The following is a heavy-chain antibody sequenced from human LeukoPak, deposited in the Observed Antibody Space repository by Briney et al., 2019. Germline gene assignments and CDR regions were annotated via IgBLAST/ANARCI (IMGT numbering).Heavy chain of an antibody. D-gene: IGHD2-21*01. Sequence: GGSLRLSCAASGFTFSSYAMSWVRQAPGKGLEWVSAISGSGGSTYYADSVKGRFTISRDNSKNTLYLQMNSLRAEDTAVYYCAKDWSPRCGGDCYYFDYWGQGTLGTVSS. V-gene: IGHV3-23*01. CDR2: ISGSGGST. J-gene: IGHJ4*02. CDR1: GFTFSSYA. CDR3: AKDWSPRCGGDCYYFDY.